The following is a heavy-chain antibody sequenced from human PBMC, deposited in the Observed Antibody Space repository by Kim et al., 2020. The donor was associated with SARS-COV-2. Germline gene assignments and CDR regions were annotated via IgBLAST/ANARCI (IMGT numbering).Heavy chain of an antibody. CDR2: IYYSGST. CDR1: GGSISSGGYY. Sequence: SETLSLTCTVSGGSISSGGYYWSWIRQHPGKGLEWIGYIYYSGSTYYNPSLKSRVTISVDTSKNQFSLKLSSVTAADTAVYYCAIGATRWVFDLWGRGTLVTVSS. D-gene: IGHD3-10*01. CDR3: AIGATRWVFDL. V-gene: IGHV4-31*03. J-gene: IGHJ2*01.